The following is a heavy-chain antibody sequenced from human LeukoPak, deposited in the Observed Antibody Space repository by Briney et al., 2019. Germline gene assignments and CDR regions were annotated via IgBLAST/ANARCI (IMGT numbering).Heavy chain of an antibody. CDR1: GFTFSSYA. CDR2: ISWNSGSI. J-gene: IGHJ4*02. Sequence: GGSLRLSCAASGFTFSSYAMSWVRQAPGKGLEWVSGISWNSGSIGYADSVKGRFTISRDNAKNSLYLQMNSLRAEDTALYYCAKAHCSSTSCSNFDYWGQGTLVTVSS. V-gene: IGHV3-9*01. CDR3: AKAHCSSTSCSNFDY. D-gene: IGHD2-2*01.